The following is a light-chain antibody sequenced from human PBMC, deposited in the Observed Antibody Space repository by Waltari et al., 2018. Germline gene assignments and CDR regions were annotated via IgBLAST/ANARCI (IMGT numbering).Light chain of an antibody. CDR2: GAS. CDR3: QQYNNWPGT. V-gene: IGKV3-15*01. Sequence: EIVMTQSPATLSVSPGERATLSCRASQSVSSNLAWYQQKPGQAPRLLIYGASTRATGIPARFSGRGSGTEFTLTISSMQSEDFAVYYCQQYNNWPGTFGQGTKLEIK. CDR1: QSVSSN. J-gene: IGKJ2*01.